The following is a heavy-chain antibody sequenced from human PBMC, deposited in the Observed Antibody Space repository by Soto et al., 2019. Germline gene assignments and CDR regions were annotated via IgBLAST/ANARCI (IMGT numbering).Heavy chain of an antibody. V-gene: IGHV3-11*06. CDR2: ISGTSDSI. CDR3: ARVAVLTAAGTTDY. J-gene: IGHJ4*02. D-gene: IGHD6-13*01. CDR1: GFTFSDYY. Sequence: PGGSLRLSCAASGFTFSDYYMSWIRQVPGKGLEWVAYISGTSDSIPYADSVKGRFTISRDNAKNSLCLQMNSLRAEDTAVYYCARVAVLTAAGTTDYWGQGTLVTVSS.